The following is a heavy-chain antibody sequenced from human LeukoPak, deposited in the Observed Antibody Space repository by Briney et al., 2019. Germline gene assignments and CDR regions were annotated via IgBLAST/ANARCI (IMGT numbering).Heavy chain of an antibody. V-gene: IGHV3-23*01. CDR3: AKDFQFMHSYGLFDY. Sequence: GGSLRLSCAASGFTFSSYAMSWVRQAPGKGLGWVSAISGSGGSTYYADSVKGRFTISRDNSKNTLYLQMNSLRAEDTAVYYCAKDFQFMHSYGLFDYWGQGTLVTVSS. J-gene: IGHJ4*02. CDR2: ISGSGGST. D-gene: IGHD5-18*01. CDR1: GFTFSSYA.